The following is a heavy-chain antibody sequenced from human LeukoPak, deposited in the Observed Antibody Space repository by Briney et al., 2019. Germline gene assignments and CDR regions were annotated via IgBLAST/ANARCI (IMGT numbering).Heavy chain of an antibody. Sequence: GGSLRLSCAASGFTFSNAWMSWVRQAPGKGLEWVGRIKSKTDGGTTDYAAPVKGRFTISRDDSKNTLYLQMNSLKTEDTAVYYCTTGLQWEPRDYFDYWGQGTLVTVSS. CDR2: IKSKTDGGTT. V-gene: IGHV3-15*01. D-gene: IGHD1-26*01. CDR3: TTGLQWEPRDYFDY. J-gene: IGHJ4*02. CDR1: GFTFSNAW.